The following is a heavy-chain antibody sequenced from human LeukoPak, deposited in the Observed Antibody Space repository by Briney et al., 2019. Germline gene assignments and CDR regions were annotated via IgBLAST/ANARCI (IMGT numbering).Heavy chain of an antibody. J-gene: IGHJ4*02. Sequence: GGSLRLSCAASGFTFSSYWMTWVRQAPGKGLEWVANIKQAGTERNYLDSVKGRFTISRDNSKNTLYMQMNSLRAEDTAVYYCVVGCSSTSWLGHRGDCYSYWGQGTLVTVSS. D-gene: IGHD2-2*01. CDR3: VVGCSSTSWLGHRGDCYSY. CDR1: GFTFSSYW. CDR2: IKQAGTER. V-gene: IGHV3-7*03.